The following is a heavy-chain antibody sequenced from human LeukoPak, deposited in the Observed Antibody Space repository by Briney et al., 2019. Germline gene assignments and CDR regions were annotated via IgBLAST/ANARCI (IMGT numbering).Heavy chain of an antibody. CDR2: ISSSSSYI. Sequence: GGSLRLSCAASGFTFSSYAMHWVRQAPGKGLEWVSSISSSSSYIYYADSVKGRFTISRDNAKNSLYLQMNSLRAEDTAVYYCARSRDYDILTDYWGQGTLVTVSS. CDR3: ARSRDYDILTDY. CDR1: GFTFSSYA. D-gene: IGHD3-9*01. V-gene: IGHV3-21*01. J-gene: IGHJ4*02.